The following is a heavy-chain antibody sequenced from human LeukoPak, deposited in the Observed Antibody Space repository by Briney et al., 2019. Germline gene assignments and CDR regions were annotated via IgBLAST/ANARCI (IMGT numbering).Heavy chain of an antibody. V-gene: IGHV4-39*01. CDR2: IYYSGST. J-gene: IGHJ3*02. CDR3: ASLPDYGDYESLSDTFDI. Sequence: SETLSLTCTVSGGSISSSNHYWGWIRQPPGKGLEWIGSIYYSGSTYYNPSLKSRVTISVDTSKNQFSLKLSSVTAADTAIYYCASLPDYGDYESLSDTFDIWGQGIMVTVSS. D-gene: IGHD4-17*01. CDR1: GGSISSSNHY.